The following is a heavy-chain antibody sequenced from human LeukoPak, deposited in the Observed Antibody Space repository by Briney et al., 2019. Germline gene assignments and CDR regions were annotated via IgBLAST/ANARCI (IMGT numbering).Heavy chain of an antibody. Sequence: PGGSLRLSCAASGFTFSSYWMSWVRQAPGKGREGVANIKQDGSEKYYVDSVKGRFTISGDNAKHSLYLQMNSLRAEDTAVYYCARSREWILDYWGQGTLVTVSS. D-gene: IGHD3-3*01. V-gene: IGHV3-7*01. CDR2: IKQDGSEK. J-gene: IGHJ4*02. CDR1: GFTFSSYW. CDR3: ARSREWILDY.